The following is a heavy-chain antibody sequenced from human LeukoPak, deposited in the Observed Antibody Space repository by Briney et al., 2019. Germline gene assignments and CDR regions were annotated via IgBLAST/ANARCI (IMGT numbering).Heavy chain of an antibody. J-gene: IGHJ4*02. Sequence: PSETLSLTCTASGGSISSYYWSWIRQPPGKGLEWIGYIYYSGSTNYNPSLKSRVTISVDTSKNQFSLKLSSVTAADTAVYYCAGYCSSTSCNFDYWGQGTLVTVSS. V-gene: IGHV4-59*01. CDR2: IYYSGST. CDR1: GGSISSYY. CDR3: AGYCSSTSCNFDY. D-gene: IGHD2-2*01.